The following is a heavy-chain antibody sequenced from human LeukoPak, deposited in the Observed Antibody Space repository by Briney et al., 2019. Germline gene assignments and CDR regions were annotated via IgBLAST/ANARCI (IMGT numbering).Heavy chain of an antibody. Sequence: GGSLRLSCAASGFTFSSYAMHWVRQAPGEGLEWVAVISYDGSNKYYADSVKGRFTISRDNSKNTLYLQMNSLRAEDTAVYYCARGVPDGVVDYWGQGTLVTVSS. D-gene: IGHD1-14*01. V-gene: IGHV3-30*04. J-gene: IGHJ4*02. CDR3: ARGVPDGVVDY. CDR2: ISYDGSNK. CDR1: GFTFSSYA.